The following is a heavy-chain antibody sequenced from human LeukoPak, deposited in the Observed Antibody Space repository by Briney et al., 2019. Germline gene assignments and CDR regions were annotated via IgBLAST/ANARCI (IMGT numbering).Heavy chain of an antibody. Sequence: GGSLRLSCAASGLSFSTYWMHWVRQAPGKGLVWVSRINSDGSSTGYADSVKGRVIISRDSARNTLYLQVNSLRAEDTAVYYCAIGFYGFSYWGQGTLVTVSS. V-gene: IGHV3-74*01. CDR3: AIGFYGFSY. CDR2: INSDGSST. CDR1: GLSFSTYW. D-gene: IGHD3-3*01. J-gene: IGHJ4*02.